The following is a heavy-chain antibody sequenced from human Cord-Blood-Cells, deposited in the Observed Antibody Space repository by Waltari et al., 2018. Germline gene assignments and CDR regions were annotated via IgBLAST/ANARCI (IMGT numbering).Heavy chain of an antibody. CDR2: ISGSGGST. J-gene: IGHJ6*03. V-gene: IGHV3-23*04. D-gene: IGHD3-10*01. CDR3: AKGEGSGSYYYYYYYMDV. CDR1: GFTFSSYA. Sequence: EVQLVESGGGLVQPGGSLRLSCAASGFTFSSYAMSWVRQAPGKRLEWVSAISGSGGSTYYADSVKGRFTISRDNSKNTLYLQMNSLRAEDTAVYYCAKGEGSGSYYYYYYYMDVWGKGTTVTVSS.